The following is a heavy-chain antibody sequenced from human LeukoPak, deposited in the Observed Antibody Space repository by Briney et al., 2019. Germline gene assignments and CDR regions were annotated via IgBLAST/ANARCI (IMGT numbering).Heavy chain of an antibody. J-gene: IGHJ5*02. V-gene: IGHV3-9*03. CDR2: ISWNSGSI. Sequence: GGSLRLSCAASGFTFDDYAMRWVRQAPGKGLEWVSGISWNSGSIGYADSVKGRFTISRDNAKNSLYLQMNSLRAEDMALYYCAKSPIAAAGHNWFDPWGQGTLVTVSS. CDR1: GFTFDDYA. D-gene: IGHD6-13*01. CDR3: AKSPIAAAGHNWFDP.